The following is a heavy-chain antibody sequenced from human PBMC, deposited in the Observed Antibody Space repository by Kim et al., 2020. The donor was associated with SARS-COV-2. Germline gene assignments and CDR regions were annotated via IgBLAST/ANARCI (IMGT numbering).Heavy chain of an antibody. Sequence: ADSVKGRFTISRDNSKNTLYLQMNSLRAEDTAVYYCAKDSPGIAAGRFDYWGQGTLVTVSS. D-gene: IGHD6-13*01. V-gene: IGHV3-23*01. J-gene: IGHJ4*02. CDR3: AKDSPGIAAGRFDY.